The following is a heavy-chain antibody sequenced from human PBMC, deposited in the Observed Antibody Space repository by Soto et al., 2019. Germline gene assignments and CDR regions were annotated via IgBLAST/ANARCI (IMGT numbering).Heavy chain of an antibody. J-gene: IGHJ5*02. V-gene: IGHV4-34*01. D-gene: IGHD1-7*01. CDR1: GGSFSGYY. CDR3: ARGAGKLELRLYWFDP. Sequence: SETLSLTCAVYGGSFSGYYWSWIRQPPGKGLEWIGEINHSGSTNYNPSLKSRVTISVDTSKNQFSLKLSSVTAADTAVYYCARGAGKLELRLYWFDPWGQGTLVTVSS. CDR2: INHSGST.